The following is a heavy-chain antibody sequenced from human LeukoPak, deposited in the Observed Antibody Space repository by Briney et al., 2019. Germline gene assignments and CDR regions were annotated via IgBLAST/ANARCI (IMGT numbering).Heavy chain of an antibody. CDR2: IIPIFGTA. CDR1: VGTFTIYA. CDR3: ASSGSSCSSTSCYSPFDY. V-gene: IGHV1-69*13. D-gene: IGHD2-2*01. J-gene: IGHJ4*02. Sequence: SVTVSCTSSVGTFTIYAISWVRQAPGQGLEWMGGIIPIFGTANYAQKFQGRVTITADESTSTAYMELSSLRSEDTAVYYCASSGSSCSSTSCYSPFDYWGQGTLVSVSS.